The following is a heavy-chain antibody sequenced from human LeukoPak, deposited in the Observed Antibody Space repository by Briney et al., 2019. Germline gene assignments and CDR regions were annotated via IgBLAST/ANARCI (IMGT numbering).Heavy chain of an antibody. CDR2: ISWNSGSI. J-gene: IGHJ4*02. V-gene: IGHV3-9*01. CDR3: AKDIATGNRLYYFDY. CDR1: GFPFDDYA. D-gene: IGHD1-14*01. Sequence: GGSLRLSCAASGFPFDDYAMHWVRHAPGKGLEWVSGISWNSGSIGYADSVKGRFTISRDNAKNSLYLQMNSLRAEDTALYYCAKDIATGNRLYYFDYWGQGTLVTVSS.